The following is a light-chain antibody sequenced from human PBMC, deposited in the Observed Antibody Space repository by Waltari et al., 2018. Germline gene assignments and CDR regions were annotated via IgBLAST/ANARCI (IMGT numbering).Light chain of an antibody. V-gene: IGLV2-8*01. CDR1: STDVGGYNY. J-gene: IGLJ2*01. CDR3: SSFAPSNTVV. CDR2: DVT. Sequence: QSALTQPPSASGSRGQSATISCTGTSTDVGGYNYVSWYQQYPGKVPKLIIYDVTKRPSGVPARFSGSKSGNEASLTVSGLQAEDEAVYFCSSFAPSNTVVFGGGTKLTVL.